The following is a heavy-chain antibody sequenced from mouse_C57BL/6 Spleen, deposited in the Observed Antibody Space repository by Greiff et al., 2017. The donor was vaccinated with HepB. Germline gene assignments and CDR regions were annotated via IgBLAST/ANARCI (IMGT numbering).Heavy chain of an antibody. CDR1: GYTFTSYT. Sequence: VQLQESGAELARPGASVKMSCKASGYTFTSYTMHWVKQRPGQGLDWIGYINPSSGYTKYNQKFKDKATLTADKSSSTAYMQLSSLTSEDSAVYYCARADGYFDYWGKGTTLTVS. D-gene: IGHD2-3*01. J-gene: IGHJ2*01. V-gene: IGHV1-4*01. CDR2: INPSSGYT. CDR3: ARADGYFDY.